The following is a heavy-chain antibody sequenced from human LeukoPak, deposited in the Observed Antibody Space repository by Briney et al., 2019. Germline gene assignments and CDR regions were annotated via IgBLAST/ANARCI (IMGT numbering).Heavy chain of an antibody. CDR1: GFTFISYN. CDR3: AREKSFLEWLSTGRRDGYYMDV. V-gene: IGHV3-21*01. D-gene: IGHD3-3*02. CDR2: ISSSSYK. Sequence: TGGSLRLSCAASGFTFISYNMNWVRQAPGKGLEWVSSISSSSYKYYADSVKGRFTVSRDNAKNSLYLQMNSLRAEDTAVYYCAREKSFLEWLSTGRRDGYYMDVWGKGTTVTVSS. J-gene: IGHJ6*03.